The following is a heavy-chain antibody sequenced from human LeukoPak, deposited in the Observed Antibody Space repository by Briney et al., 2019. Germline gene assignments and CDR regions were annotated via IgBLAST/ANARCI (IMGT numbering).Heavy chain of an antibody. J-gene: IGHJ3*02. CDR2: IYYSGST. V-gene: IGHV4-59*01. CDR3: ARDKKLDAFDI. Sequence: SETLSLTCTVSGGSISGYYWSWIRRPPGKGLEWIGYIYYSGSTNYNPSLKSRVTISVDTSKNQFSLKLSSVTAADTAVYYCARDKKLDAFDIWGQGTMVTVSS. CDR1: GGSISGYY.